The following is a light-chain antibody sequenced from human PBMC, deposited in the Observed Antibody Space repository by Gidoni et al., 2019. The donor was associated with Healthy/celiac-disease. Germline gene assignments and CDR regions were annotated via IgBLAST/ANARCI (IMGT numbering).Light chain of an antibody. CDR2: DAS. CDR3: QQRSNWPSWT. V-gene: IGKV3-11*01. J-gene: IGKJ1*01. Sequence: EIVLTRSPATLSLSPGERATLSCRASQSVSSYLACYQQKPGQAPRLLIYDASNRATGIPARFSGSGSWTDFTLTISSLEPEDFAVYYCQQRSNWPSWTFGQGTKVEIK. CDR1: QSVSSY.